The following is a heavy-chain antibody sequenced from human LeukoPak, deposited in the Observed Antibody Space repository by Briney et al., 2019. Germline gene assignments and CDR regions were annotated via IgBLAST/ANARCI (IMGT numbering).Heavy chain of an antibody. J-gene: IGHJ4*02. CDR1: GFTFSSYG. CDR2: IRYDGSNK. CDR3: AKDIAETSYYFDY. Sequence: GGSLRLSCAASGFTFSSYGIHWVRQAPGKGLEWVAFIRYDGSNKYYTDSVKGRFTISRDNSKNTLYLQMNSLRAEDTAVYYCAKDIAETSYYFDYWGQGTLVTVSS. D-gene: IGHD6-13*01. V-gene: IGHV3-30*02.